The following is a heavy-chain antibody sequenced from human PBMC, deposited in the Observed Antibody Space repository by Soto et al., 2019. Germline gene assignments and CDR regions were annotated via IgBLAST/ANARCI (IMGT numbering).Heavy chain of an antibody. CDR2: ISAYNGNT. J-gene: IGHJ4*02. CDR1: GYTFTSYG. CDR3: ARDRRYYSAY. D-gene: IGHD2-15*01. Sequence: QVQLVQSGAEVKKPGASVKVSCKASGYTFTSYGISWVRQAPGQGLEWMGWISAYNGNTNHAQQLQGRVTMTTDTSPSTAYMPWRGLKSDGTSVYCCARDRRYYSAYWGKGALVNV. V-gene: IGHV1-18*01.